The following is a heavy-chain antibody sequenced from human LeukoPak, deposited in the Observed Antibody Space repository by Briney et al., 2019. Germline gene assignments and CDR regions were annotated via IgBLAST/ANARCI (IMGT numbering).Heavy chain of an antibody. V-gene: IGHV3-11*01. Sequence: GGSLRLSCAASGFTFSDYYRTWIRQAPGKGLEWVSYISGSGISIYYGDSVEGRFTISRDDAKDSLSLQMNSLRAEDTAVYYCARARFSSGRYYFDYWGQGTLVTVSS. CDR2: ISGSGISI. CDR1: GFTFSDYY. D-gene: IGHD5-18*01. J-gene: IGHJ4*02. CDR3: ARARFSSGRYYFDY.